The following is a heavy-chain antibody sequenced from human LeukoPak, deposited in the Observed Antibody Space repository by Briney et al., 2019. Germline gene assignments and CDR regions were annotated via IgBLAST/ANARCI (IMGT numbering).Heavy chain of an antibody. Sequence: ASVKVSCKASGGTFSSYAISWVRQAPGQGLEWMGRIIPILGIANYAQKFQGRVTITADKSTSTAYMELSSLRSEDTAVYYCARTMVRGVNWFDPWGQGTLVTVSS. D-gene: IGHD3-10*01. V-gene: IGHV1-69*04. CDR2: IIPILGIA. CDR1: GGTFSSYA. CDR3: ARTMVRGVNWFDP. J-gene: IGHJ5*02.